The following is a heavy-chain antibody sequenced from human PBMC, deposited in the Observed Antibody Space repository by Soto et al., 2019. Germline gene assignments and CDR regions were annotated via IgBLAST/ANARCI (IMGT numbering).Heavy chain of an antibody. CDR2: ISAYNGNT. Sequence: ASVTVSCRDSGYTFTSYGISWVRQAPGQGLEWMGWISAYNGNTNYAQKLQGRVTMTTDTSTSTAYMELRSLRSDDTAVYYCARSHDRSGYYYDAFDIWGQGTMVTVSS. CDR1: GYTFTSYG. V-gene: IGHV1-18*04. CDR3: ARSHDRSGYYYDAFDI. D-gene: IGHD3-22*01. J-gene: IGHJ3*02.